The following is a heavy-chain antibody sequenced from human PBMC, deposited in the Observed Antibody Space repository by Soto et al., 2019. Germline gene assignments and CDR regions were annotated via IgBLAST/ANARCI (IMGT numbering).Heavy chain of an antibody. CDR2: IIPIFGTA. J-gene: IGHJ6*02. V-gene: IGHV1-69*13. CDR3: ARDGAVAGTNYYGMDV. Sequence: ASVKVSCKASGGTFSSHAISWVRQAPGQGLEWMGGIIPIFGTANYAQKFQGRVTITADESTSTAYMELSSLRSEDTAVYYCARDGAVAGTNYYGMDVWGQGTTVTVSS. D-gene: IGHD6-19*01. CDR1: GGTFSSHA.